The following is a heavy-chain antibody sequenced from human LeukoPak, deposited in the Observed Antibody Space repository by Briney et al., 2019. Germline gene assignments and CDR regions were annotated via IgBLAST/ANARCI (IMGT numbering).Heavy chain of an antibody. V-gene: IGHV4-39*01. D-gene: IGHD5-18*01. J-gene: IGHJ4*02. CDR3: ARQSTAMGTFDY. Sequence: SETLSLTCTVSGGSISSSGYYWGWIRQPPGKGLEWIGSIYYSGNTYYNPSLKSRVTISVDTSKNQFSLKLSSVTAADTAVYYCARQSTAMGTFDYWGQGTLVPVSS. CDR2: IYYSGNT. CDR1: GGSISSSGYY.